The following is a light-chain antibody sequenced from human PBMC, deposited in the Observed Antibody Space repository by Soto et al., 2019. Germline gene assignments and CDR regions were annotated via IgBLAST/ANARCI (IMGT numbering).Light chain of an antibody. Sequence: QLVLTQSPSASASLGASVKLTCTLSSGHSSYAIAWHQQQPEKDPRYLVKLSSDGSHSKGDGIPDRFSGSSSGAERYLTISSLQSEDEADYYCQTWDTGARVVFGGGTKLTVL. CDR3: QTWDTGARVV. CDR1: SGHSSYA. J-gene: IGLJ2*01. CDR2: LSSDGSH. V-gene: IGLV4-69*01.